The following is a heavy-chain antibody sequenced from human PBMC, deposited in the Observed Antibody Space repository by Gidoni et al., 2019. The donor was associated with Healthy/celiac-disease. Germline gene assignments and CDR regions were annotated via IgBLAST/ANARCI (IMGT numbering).Heavy chain of an antibody. CDR3: ARDPPFGAAAGTGHFDY. CDR1: GYTFTGYY. D-gene: IGHD6-13*01. J-gene: IGHJ4*02. Sequence: QVQLVQSGAEVKKPGASVKVSCTASGYTFTGYYMHWVRQAPGQGLEWMGWINPNSGGTNYAQKFQGRVTMTRDTSISTAYMELSRLRSDDTAVYYCARDPPFGAAAGTGHFDYWGQGTLVTVSS. V-gene: IGHV1-2*02. CDR2: INPNSGGT.